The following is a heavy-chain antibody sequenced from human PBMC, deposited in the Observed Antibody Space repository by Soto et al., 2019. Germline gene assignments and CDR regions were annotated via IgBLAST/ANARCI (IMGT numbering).Heavy chain of an antibody. CDR2: LNAGNGNT. CDR3: ARDRYDILTGYYSALPFDY. CDR1: GYTFTSYA. Sequence: ASVKVSCKASGYTFTSYAMHWVRQAPGQRLEWMGWLNAGNGNTKYSQKFQGRVTITRDTSASTAYMELSSLRSEDTAVYYCARDRYDILTGYYSALPFDYWGQGTLVTVSS. D-gene: IGHD3-9*01. J-gene: IGHJ4*02. V-gene: IGHV1-3*01.